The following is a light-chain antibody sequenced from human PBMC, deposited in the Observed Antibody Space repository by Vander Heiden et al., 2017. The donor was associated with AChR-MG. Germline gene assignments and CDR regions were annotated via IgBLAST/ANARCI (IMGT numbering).Light chain of an antibody. CDR3: QAWGAGVV. Sequence: SSDLTQPPSVSVSPGPTARITCSGDNLANKYAYWYQQKAGQPPVLVIHQAGTRPSGIPERFSGSKSGNTATLTITETQPIDEADYYCQAWGAGVVFGGGTKLTVL. V-gene: IGLV3-1*01. J-gene: IGLJ2*01. CDR2: QAG. CDR1: NLANKY.